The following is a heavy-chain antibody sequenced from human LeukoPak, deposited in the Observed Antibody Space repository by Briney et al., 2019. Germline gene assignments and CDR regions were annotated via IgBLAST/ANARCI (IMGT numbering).Heavy chain of an antibody. CDR3: AKPISGGLAVTADWFHP. V-gene: IGHV3-23*01. D-gene: IGHD6-19*01. Sequence: GSLRLSCTASGFAFSVYAMSWLRQPPGKGLEWVSTINANSGTTSYAASVRGRFTISRDDSKNTLYLQLNTLRTDDTATYYCAKPISGGLAVTADWFHPWGQGTLVVVSS. J-gene: IGHJ5*01. CDR2: INANSGTT. CDR1: GFAFSVYA.